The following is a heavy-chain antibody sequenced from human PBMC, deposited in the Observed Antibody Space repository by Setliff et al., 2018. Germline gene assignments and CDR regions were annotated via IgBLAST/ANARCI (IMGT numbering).Heavy chain of an antibody. CDR1: GSSFSSYS. V-gene: IGHV4-4*07. Sequence: SETLSLTCTVSGSSFSSYSWTWIRQPAGKGLEWIGHFYTSGITSYNPSLKSRVTISVDTSKNQFSLKLSSVTAADTAVYYCVTAASARSRWYDMGWFDPWGQGTLVTVSS. J-gene: IGHJ5*02. CDR2: FYTSGIT. D-gene: IGHD3-22*01. CDR3: VTAASARSRWYDMGWFDP.